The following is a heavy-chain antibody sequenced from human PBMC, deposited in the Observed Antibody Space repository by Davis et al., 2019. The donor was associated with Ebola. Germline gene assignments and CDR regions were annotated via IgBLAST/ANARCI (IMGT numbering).Heavy chain of an antibody. D-gene: IGHD4-23*01. CDR2: IYDTGYT. CDR3: ARYGGTFDY. Sequence: MPSETLSLTCKVSGGSMESYYWTWIRQPPGKGLEWMGYIYDTGYTTYSPSLKSRVTISVDTSKNQFSLKLSSVTAADTAVYYCARYGGTFDYWGQGTLVTVSS. CDR1: GGSMESYY. J-gene: IGHJ4*02. V-gene: IGHV4-4*08.